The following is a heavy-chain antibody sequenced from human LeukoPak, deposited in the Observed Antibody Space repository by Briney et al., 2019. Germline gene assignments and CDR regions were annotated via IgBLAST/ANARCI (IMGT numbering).Heavy chain of an antibody. CDR1: GGSISSYY. CDR2: TSYTGST. D-gene: IGHD1-14*01. Sequence: SETLSLTCTVSGGSISSYYWGWIRQPPGKGLEWIGSTSYTGSTYYNPSLKSRVTIPLDTSKFQISLNLSSVTAADTAVYYCARSSSTAGLLWGQGTLATVSS. CDR3: ARSSSTAGLL. J-gene: IGHJ4*02. V-gene: IGHV4-39*07.